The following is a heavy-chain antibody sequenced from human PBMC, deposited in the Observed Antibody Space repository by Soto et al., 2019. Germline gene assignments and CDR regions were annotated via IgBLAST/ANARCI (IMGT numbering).Heavy chain of an antibody. CDR1: GFTFSSYA. Sequence: PGWSLRLSCAASGFTFSSYAMGWVRQAPGKGLEWISYISTRSLTIDYADSVKGRFTISRDNAKDSLFLQMRSLRDEDSAVYYCARGSSQPDYDGMDVWGQGTTGTVS. CDR2: ISTRSLTI. D-gene: IGHD2-2*01. V-gene: IGHV3-48*02. CDR3: ARGSSQPDYDGMDV. J-gene: IGHJ6*02.